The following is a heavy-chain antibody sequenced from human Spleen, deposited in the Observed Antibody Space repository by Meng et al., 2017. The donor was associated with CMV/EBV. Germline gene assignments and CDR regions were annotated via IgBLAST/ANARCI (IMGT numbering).Heavy chain of an antibody. CDR3: ARGSFIHFVSGSYSSGFFQY. J-gene: IGHJ1*01. Sequence: SFSGYYWSWIRQPPGKGLEWIGEINHSGSTNYNPSLKSRVTTSVDTSKNEFSLKLSSVTAADTAVYYCARGSFIHFVSGSYSSGFFQYWGQGTLVTVSS. CDR2: INHSGST. D-gene: IGHD3-10*01. V-gene: IGHV4-34*01. CDR1: SFSGYY.